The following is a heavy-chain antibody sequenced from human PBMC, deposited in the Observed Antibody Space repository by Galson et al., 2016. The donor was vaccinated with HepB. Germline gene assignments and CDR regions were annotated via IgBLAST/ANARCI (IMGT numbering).Heavy chain of an antibody. Sequence: SETLSLTCSVSGYSIGSGYYWGWVRQPPGKGLEWIGSINHSGSTYYNPSLKSRVTMSLDSPRNEFSLKVIFVTAADTAVYYCARDRTYFRAGYTDDWGRGTLVTVSS. V-gene: IGHV4-38-2*02. D-gene: IGHD3/OR15-3a*01. CDR2: INHSGST. J-gene: IGHJ1*01. CDR1: GYSIGSGYY. CDR3: ARDRTYFRAGYTDD.